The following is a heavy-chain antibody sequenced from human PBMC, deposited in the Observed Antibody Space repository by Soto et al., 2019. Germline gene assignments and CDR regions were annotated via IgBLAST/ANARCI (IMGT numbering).Heavy chain of an antibody. J-gene: IGHJ4*02. CDR1: GGTFRNYA. CDR3: AIPLPMQQLLWGAFDH. V-gene: IGHV1-69*01. CDR2: SIPVFGTA. D-gene: IGHD6-13*01. Sequence: QVQLVQSGAEVKKPGSSVKLSCKTSGGTFRNYAIKWVRQAPGQGLEWMGGSIPVFGTANYAQTFQGRFTITVDESTSTAYMELSSLRSEDTAVYYCAIPLPMQQLLWGAFDHWCQGTLVTVAS.